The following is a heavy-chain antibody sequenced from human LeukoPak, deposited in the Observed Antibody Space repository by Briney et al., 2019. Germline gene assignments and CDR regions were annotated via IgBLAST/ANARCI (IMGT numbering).Heavy chain of an antibody. CDR2: ISAYNGNT. V-gene: IGHV1-18*01. D-gene: IGHD4-11*01. CDR3: ATGDETTLDAFDI. CDR1: GYTFTSYG. Sequence: SVKVSCSASGYTFTSYGTSWGRQSPGQGLEWMGWISAYNGNTNYAQKLQGRVTMTTDTSTSTAYMELRSLRSDDTAVYYCATGDETTLDAFDIWGQGTMVTVSS. J-gene: IGHJ3*02.